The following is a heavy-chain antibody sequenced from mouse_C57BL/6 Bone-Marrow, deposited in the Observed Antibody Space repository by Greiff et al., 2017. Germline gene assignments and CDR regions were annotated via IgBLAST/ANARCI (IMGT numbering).Heavy chain of an antibody. Sequence: LEESGPGLVKPSQSLSLTCSVTGYSITSGYSWNWIRQFPGNKLEWMGYISYDGSNNYNPSLKNRISITRDTSKNQFFLKLNSVTTEDTATYYCAREGDVDYWGQGTTLTVSS. V-gene: IGHV3-6*01. CDR1: GYSITSGYS. J-gene: IGHJ2*01. D-gene: IGHD3-3*01. CDR2: ISYDGSN. CDR3: AREGDVDY.